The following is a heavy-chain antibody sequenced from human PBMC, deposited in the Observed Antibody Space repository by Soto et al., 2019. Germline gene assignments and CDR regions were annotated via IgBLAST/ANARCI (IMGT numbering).Heavy chain of an antibody. D-gene: IGHD3-16*02. V-gene: IGHV3-15*01. Sequence: GGSLRLSCAASGFTFINAWMSWVRQAPGKGLEWDGRIKSKTAGGTTDYAAPVKGRFTISRDDSKNTLYLQMNSLKTEDTAVYYCTRDGTITFGGVLVPNWFDPWGQGTMVTVYS. CDR1: GFTFINAW. CDR2: IKSKTAGGTT. CDR3: TRDGTITFGGVLVPNWFDP. J-gene: IGHJ5*02.